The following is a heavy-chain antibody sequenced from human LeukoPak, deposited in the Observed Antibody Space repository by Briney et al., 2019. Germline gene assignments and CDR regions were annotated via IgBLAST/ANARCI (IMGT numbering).Heavy chain of an antibody. Sequence: GGSLRLSCAASGFTFDDYAMHWVRQAPGKGLEWVSLISGDGGSTYYADSVKGRFTISRDNSKNSLYLQMNSLRTEDTALYYCAKDIPPENRVVPADAFDIWGQGTMVTVSS. CDR1: GFTFDDYA. CDR3: AKDIPPENRVVPADAFDI. D-gene: IGHD2-2*01. V-gene: IGHV3-43*02. CDR2: ISGDGGST. J-gene: IGHJ3*02.